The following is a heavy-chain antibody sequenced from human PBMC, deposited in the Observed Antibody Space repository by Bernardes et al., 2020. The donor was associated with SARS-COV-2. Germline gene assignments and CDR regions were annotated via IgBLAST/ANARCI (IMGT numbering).Heavy chain of an antibody. Sequence: TPAHTCTVSGGSMSGYYWTWIRQPPGKGLEWSGYIYHSGTTNYNPSLKSRVTITADTSKNQFSLKLSSATAEDTAVYYCARGLTSTVDYWGQGTLVTVSS. CDR1: GGSMSGYY. J-gene: IGHJ4*02. V-gene: IGHV4-59*01. D-gene: IGHD2-2*01. CDR3: ARGLTSTVDY. CDR2: IYHSGTT.